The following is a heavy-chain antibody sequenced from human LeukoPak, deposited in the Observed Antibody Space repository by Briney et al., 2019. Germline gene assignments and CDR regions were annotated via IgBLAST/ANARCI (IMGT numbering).Heavy chain of an antibody. CDR2: IYSGGST. Sequence: PGGSLRLSCAASGFTFKSNAMTWVRQAPGKGLEWVSVIYSGGSTYYADSVKGRFTVSRDNSKNTLYLQMNSLRAEDTAVYYCARGIYISSSLNWFDPWGQGTLVTVSS. J-gene: IGHJ5*02. D-gene: IGHD3-3*02. CDR3: ARGIYISSSLNWFDP. V-gene: IGHV3-66*01. CDR1: GFTFKSNA.